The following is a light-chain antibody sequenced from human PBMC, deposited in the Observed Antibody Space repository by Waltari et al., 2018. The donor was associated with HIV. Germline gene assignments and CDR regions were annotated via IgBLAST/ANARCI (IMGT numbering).Light chain of an antibody. CDR1: NSDIGTYDY. J-gene: IGLJ2*01. CDR3: SSFANRDGFYVL. CDR2: EVT. V-gene: IGLV2-8*01. Sequence: QSALAQPPSASGSPGPSVTLSCPGTNSDIGTYDYVSWYQQHPGQAPKLVISEVTKRPSGVSDRVSGSKSGSTAFLTVSGLQAEDEADYYFSSFANRDGFYVLFGGGTRLTVL.